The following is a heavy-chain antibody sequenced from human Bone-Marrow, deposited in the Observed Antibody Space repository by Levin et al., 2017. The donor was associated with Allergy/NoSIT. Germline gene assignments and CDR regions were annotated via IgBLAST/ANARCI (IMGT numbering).Heavy chain of an antibody. CDR2: MNPNSGNT. V-gene: IGHV1-8*01. CDR3: ARGLIPVPGTIS. Sequence: ASVKVSCKASGYTFTSYDINWVRQATGQGPEWMGWMNPNSGNTGYAQKFQGRVTMTRNTSIDTAYMELSSLRCEERAVYYCARGLIPVPGTISWGQGTLVTVPS. CDR1: GYTFTSYD. J-gene: IGHJ5*02. D-gene: IGHD5-24*01.